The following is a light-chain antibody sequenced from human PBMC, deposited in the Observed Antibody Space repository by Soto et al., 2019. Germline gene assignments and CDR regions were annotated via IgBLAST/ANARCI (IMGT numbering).Light chain of an antibody. CDR3: QQYGNSPET. CDR2: GAS. Sequence: EIVLTQSPGTLSLSPGERATLSCRARQSVSGTYLAWYQQKPGQSPRLLIYGASNRATGVPDRFSGSGSGTDFTLTISSLEPEDFAVYYCQQYGNSPETFGQGTKVEIK. V-gene: IGKV3-20*01. J-gene: IGKJ1*01. CDR1: QSVSGTY.